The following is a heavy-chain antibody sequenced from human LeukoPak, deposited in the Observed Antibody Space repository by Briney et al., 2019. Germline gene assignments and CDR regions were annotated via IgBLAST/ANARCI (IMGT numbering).Heavy chain of an antibody. Sequence: PSETLSLTCAVYGGSFSGYYWSWIRQPPGKGLEWIGEINHSGSTNYNPSLKSRVTISVDTSKNQFSLKLSSVTAADTAVYYCARRMVRVGWFDPWGQGTLVTVSS. J-gene: IGHJ5*02. CDR2: INHSGST. D-gene: IGHD3-10*01. CDR3: ARRMVRVGWFDP. CDR1: GGSFSGYY. V-gene: IGHV4-34*01.